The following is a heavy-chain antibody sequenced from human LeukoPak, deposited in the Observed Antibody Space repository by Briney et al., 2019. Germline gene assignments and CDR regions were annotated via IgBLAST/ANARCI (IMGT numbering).Heavy chain of an antibody. CDR3: ARDGGSYYFDY. Sequence: GGSLRLSCAASGFTFSSSWMSWVRQAPGKGLEWVGNIKQDGSEKYYVDSVKGRFTISRDNAKNSLYLQMNSLRAEDTAVYYCARDGGSYYFDYWGQGTLVTVSS. CDR2: IKQDGSEK. J-gene: IGHJ4*02. D-gene: IGHD3-10*01. V-gene: IGHV3-7*01. CDR1: GFTFSSSW.